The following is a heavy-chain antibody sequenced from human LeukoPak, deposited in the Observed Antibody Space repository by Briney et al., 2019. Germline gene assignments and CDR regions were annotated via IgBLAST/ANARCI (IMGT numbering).Heavy chain of an antibody. CDR3: TRGYSTRHFPFDS. V-gene: IGHV3-20*04. CDR2: VNSNGRSA. D-gene: IGHD6-13*01. CDR1: GFNFDDYG. J-gene: IGHJ4*02. Sequence: GGSLRLSCAASGFNFDDYGMTWVRQIPGKGLEWVAGVNSNGRSAGYAASVRGRFTISRDNAKNSLYLEMGSLRLEDTAFYYCTRGYSTRHFPFDSWGQGTLVTVSS.